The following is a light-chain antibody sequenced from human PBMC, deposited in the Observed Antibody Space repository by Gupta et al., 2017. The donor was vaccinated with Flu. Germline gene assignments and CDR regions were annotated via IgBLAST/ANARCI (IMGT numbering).Light chain of an antibody. V-gene: IGKV3-11*01. CDR2: DAS. CDR1: QSVSTY. J-gene: IGKJ2*01. CDR3: QKRSNWPPYT. Sequence: EIELTQSPATLSLSPGGRATLSCRASQSVSTYLAWYQKKPGQAPRLLIYDASNRATGIPARFSGSGSGTNFTLTISSLEPEDFAVYYCQKRSNWPPYTFGQGTRLEI.